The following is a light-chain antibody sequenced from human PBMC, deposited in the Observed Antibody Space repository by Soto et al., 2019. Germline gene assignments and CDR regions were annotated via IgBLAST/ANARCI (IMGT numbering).Light chain of an antibody. CDR3: QQYDSSPRT. Sequence: IVLTQSPGTLSLSPGERATLSCRASQNIRNYLAWYQHKPGQAPRLLIYDASSRATGIPDRFSGSGSGTDFTLTISRLEPEDFAVYYCQQYDSSPRTFGGGTKVEIK. CDR2: DAS. V-gene: IGKV3-20*01. J-gene: IGKJ4*01. CDR1: QNIRNY.